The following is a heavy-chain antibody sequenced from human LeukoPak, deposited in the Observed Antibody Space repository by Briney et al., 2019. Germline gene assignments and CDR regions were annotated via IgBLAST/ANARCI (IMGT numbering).Heavy chain of an antibody. CDR2: ISGRSSTI. CDR3: ARDRIKSGSYYFDY. V-gene: IGHV3-48*01. CDR1: AFTFSDYS. Sequence: GGSLRLSCAASAFTFSDYSMTWVRQAPEKGLEWISYISGRSSTIYYADSVKGRFTISRDNAKNSMYLQMNSLRAEDTAVYYCARDRIKSGSYYFDYWGQGNLVTVSS. J-gene: IGHJ4*02. D-gene: IGHD1-26*01.